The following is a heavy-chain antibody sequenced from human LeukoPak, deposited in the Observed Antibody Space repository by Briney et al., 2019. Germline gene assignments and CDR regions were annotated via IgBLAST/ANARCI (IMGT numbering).Heavy chain of an antibody. CDR3: ARVDLRRSFYYYMDV. D-gene: IGHD5/OR15-5a*01. CDR2: INHSGST. J-gene: IGHJ6*03. Sequence: SETLSLTCAVYGGSFSGYYWSWIRQPPGKGLEWIGEINHSGSTNYNPSLKSRVTISVDTSKSQFSLKLSSVTAADTAVYYCARVDLRRSFYYYMDVWGKGTTVTVSS. CDR1: GGSFSGYY. V-gene: IGHV4-34*01.